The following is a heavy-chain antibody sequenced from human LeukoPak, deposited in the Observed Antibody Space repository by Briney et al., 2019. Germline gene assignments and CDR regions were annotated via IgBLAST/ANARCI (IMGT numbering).Heavy chain of an antibody. CDR3: ARLHSSRAEEFDP. CDR2: IYYTGIT. J-gene: IGHJ5*02. V-gene: IGHV4-59*01. Sequence: PSETLSLTCTVSGGFISGYYWSWIRQSPGKGLEWIGYIYYTGITAYNPSLGSRVTISVDRSNNQFSLRLTSVTAADTAVYYCARLHSSRAEEFDPWGQGTLVTVSS. CDR1: GGFISGYY.